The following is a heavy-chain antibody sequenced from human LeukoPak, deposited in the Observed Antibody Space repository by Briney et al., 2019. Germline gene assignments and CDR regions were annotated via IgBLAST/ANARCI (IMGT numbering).Heavy chain of an antibody. CDR3: ARDLFSGTSRTGNAFDI. CDR1: GYTFTRYA. V-gene: IGHV1-18*01. D-gene: IGHD1-14*01. Sequence: ASVKVSCKASGYTFTRYAISWVRQAPGQGLEWMGWINPFNGNTNDAERFQGRVIMTTDTSTRTAYMELRSLRSDDTAVYYCARDLFSGTSRTGNAFDIWGQGTMVTVSS. CDR2: INPFNGNT. J-gene: IGHJ3*02.